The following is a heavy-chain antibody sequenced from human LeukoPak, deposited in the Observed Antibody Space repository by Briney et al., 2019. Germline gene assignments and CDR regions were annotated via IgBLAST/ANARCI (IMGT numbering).Heavy chain of an antibody. D-gene: IGHD3-10*01. J-gene: IGHJ4*02. CDR3: ARGHLMYYYGSGSYCHFDY. V-gene: IGHV4-39*01. CDR1: GGSISSSSYY. CDR2: IYYSGST. Sequence: SETLSLTCTVSGGSISSSSYYWGWIRQPPGKGLEWIGSIYYSGSTYYNPSLKSRVTISVDTSKNQFSLKLSSVTAADTAVYYCARGHLMYYYGSGSYCHFDYWGQGTLVTVSS.